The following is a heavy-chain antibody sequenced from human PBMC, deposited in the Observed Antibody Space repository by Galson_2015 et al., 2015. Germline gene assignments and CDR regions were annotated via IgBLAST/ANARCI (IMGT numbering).Heavy chain of an antibody. Sequence: SCKASGGTFSSYAISWVRQAPGQGLEWMGGTIPIFGTANYAQKFQGRVTITADESTSTAYMELSSLRSEDTAVYYCARGRFSGYYYETFDAFDIWGQGTMVTVSS. CDR2: TIPIFGTA. V-gene: IGHV1-69*01. D-gene: IGHD3-22*01. J-gene: IGHJ3*02. CDR3: ARGRFSGYYYETFDAFDI. CDR1: GGTFSSYA.